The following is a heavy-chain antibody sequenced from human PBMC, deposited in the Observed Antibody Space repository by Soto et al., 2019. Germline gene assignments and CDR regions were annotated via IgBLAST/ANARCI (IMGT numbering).Heavy chain of an antibody. V-gene: IGHV3-23*01. Sequence: EVQLLESGGGLVQPGGSLRLSCAASGFTFNNYAMTWVRQAPGKGLEWVSAISGGGDTTSYADSVKGLFTVSRDGSKNTLYLKMGSLRAEDTALYYCAKGRGGSGSLTPRVDFWGQGTLVTVSS. CDR1: GFTFNNYA. D-gene: IGHD3-10*01. J-gene: IGHJ4*02. CDR3: AKGRGGSGSLTPRVDF. CDR2: ISGGGDTT.